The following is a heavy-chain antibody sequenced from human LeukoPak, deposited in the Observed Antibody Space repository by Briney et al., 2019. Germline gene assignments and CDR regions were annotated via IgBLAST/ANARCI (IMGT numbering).Heavy chain of an antibody. J-gene: IGHJ3*02. CDR2: IYYSGST. CDR1: GGSISSYY. Sequence: SETLSLTCTVSGGSISSYYWSWIRQPPGKGLEWIGYIYYSGSTSYNPSLKSRVTISVDTSKNQFSLKLSSVTAADTAVYYCARTRHLLPLELLWAFDIWGQGTMVTVSS. D-gene: IGHD1-26*01. V-gene: IGHV4-59*01. CDR3: ARTRHLLPLELLWAFDI.